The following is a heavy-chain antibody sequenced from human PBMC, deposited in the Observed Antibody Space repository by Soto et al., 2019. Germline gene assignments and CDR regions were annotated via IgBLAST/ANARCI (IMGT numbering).Heavy chain of an antibody. J-gene: IGHJ6*02. CDR1: GYTFTNYW. CDR2: IYPGDSDT. V-gene: IGHV5-51*01. CDR3: AASIFYYGMDV. Sequence: PGESLKISCQGSGYTFTNYWIGWVRQVPGKGLEWMGIIYPGDSDTKYNPSFQGQVTISADKSITTTYLQWSSLKASDTAIYYCAASIFYYGMDVWGQGTTVTVSS.